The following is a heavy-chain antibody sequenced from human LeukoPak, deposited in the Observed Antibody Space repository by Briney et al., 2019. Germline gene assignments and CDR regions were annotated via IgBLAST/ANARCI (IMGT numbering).Heavy chain of an antibody. CDR3: ARDLWFGELESYYYYYMDV. CDR1: GGSISSGGYS. D-gene: IGHD3-10*01. J-gene: IGHJ6*03. CDR2: IYYSGST. Sequence: SQTLSLTCAVSGGSISSGGYSWSWIRQPPGKGLEWIGYIYYSGSTSYNPSLKSRVTISVDTSKNQFSLKLSSVTGADTAVYYCARDLWFGELESYYYYYMDVWGKGTTVTISS. V-gene: IGHV4-30-4*07.